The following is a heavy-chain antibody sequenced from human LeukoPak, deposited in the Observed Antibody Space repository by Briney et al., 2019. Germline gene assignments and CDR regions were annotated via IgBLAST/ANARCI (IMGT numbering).Heavy chain of an antibody. CDR3: ARGMGYSNYVFYYYGMDV. J-gene: IGHJ6*02. CDR2: ITSSSSYI. D-gene: IGHD4-11*01. Sequence: PGGSLRLSCAASGFTFSSYGMNWVRQAPGKGLEWVSSITSSSSYIYYADSVKGRFTISRDNAKNSLYLQMNSLRAEDTAVYYCARGMGYSNYVFYYYGMDVWGQGTTVTVSS. CDR1: GFTFSSYG. V-gene: IGHV3-21*01.